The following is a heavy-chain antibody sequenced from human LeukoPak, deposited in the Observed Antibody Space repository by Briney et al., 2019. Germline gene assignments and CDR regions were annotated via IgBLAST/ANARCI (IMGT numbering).Heavy chain of an antibody. CDR1: GFTFSSYA. J-gene: IGHJ4*02. CDR3: ASETTVTPFDY. CDR2: ISYDGSNK. Sequence: PGGSLRLSCAASGFTFSSYAMHWVRQAPGKGLEWVAVISYDGSNKYYADSVKGRFTISRDNSKNTLYLQMNSLRAEDTAVYYCASETTVTPFDYWGQGTLVTVSS. V-gene: IGHV3-30-3*01. D-gene: IGHD4-17*01.